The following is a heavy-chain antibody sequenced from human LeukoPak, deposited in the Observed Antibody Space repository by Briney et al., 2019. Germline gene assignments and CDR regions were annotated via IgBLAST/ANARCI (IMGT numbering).Heavy chain of an antibody. V-gene: IGHV4-61*02. CDR1: GGSISSGSYY. J-gene: IGHJ4*02. Sequence: PSQTLSLTCTVSGGSISSGSYYWSWIRQPAGKGLEWIGRIYTSGSTNYNPSLKSRVTISVDTSKNQFSLKLSSVTAADTAVYYCARDSSGYLFDYWGQGTLVTVSS. CDR3: ARDSSGYLFDY. CDR2: IYTSGST. D-gene: IGHD3-22*01.